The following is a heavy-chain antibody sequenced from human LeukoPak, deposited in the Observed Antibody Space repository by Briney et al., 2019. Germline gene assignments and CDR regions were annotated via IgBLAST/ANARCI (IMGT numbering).Heavy chain of an antibody. Sequence: NPSETLSLTCTVSGDSITNNHWSWLRQPPGKGLEWIGHISYTGSTNYNPSLKTRLTMSLDTSKNHFSLTLTSVTAADTALYYCARHVFSDGSPFDSWGRGSLVTVSS. V-gene: IGHV4-59*08. CDR1: GDSITNNH. J-gene: IGHJ4*02. CDR2: ISYTGST. CDR3: ARHVFSDGSPFDS. D-gene: IGHD3-10*01.